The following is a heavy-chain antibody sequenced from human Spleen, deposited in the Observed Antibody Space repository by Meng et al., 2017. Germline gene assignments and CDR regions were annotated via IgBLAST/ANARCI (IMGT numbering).Heavy chain of an antibody. CDR3: ARREIGSSWHIDY. CDR2: IYPGDSDT. V-gene: IGHV5-51*01. J-gene: IGHJ4*02. CDR1: GYTFTTYW. D-gene: IGHD6-13*01. Sequence: GESLKISCMGSGYTFTTYWIGWVRQMPGKGLEWMGIIYPGDSDTRYSPSFQGQVTISADKSISTAYLQWSSLKASDTAMYYCARREIGSSWHIDYWGQGTLVTVSS.